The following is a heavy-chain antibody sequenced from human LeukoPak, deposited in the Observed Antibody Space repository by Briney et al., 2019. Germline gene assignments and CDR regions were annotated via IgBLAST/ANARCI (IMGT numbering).Heavy chain of an antibody. CDR2: MNPNSGNT. CDR1: GYTFTSYD. Sequence: ASVKVSCKASGYTFTSYDINWVRQATGQGLEWMGWMNPNSGNTGYAQKFQGRVTMTRNTSISTAYMELSSLRSEDTAVYYCAINDYSRMYFQYWRQGSLVTVSS. V-gene: IGHV1-8*01. CDR3: AINDYSRMYFQY. D-gene: IGHD1-26*01. J-gene: IGHJ1*01.